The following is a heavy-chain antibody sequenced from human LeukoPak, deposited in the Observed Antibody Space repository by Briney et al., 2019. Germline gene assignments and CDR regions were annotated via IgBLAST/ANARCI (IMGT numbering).Heavy chain of an antibody. D-gene: IGHD3-10*01. CDR1: GFTFSSYE. CDR3: ARDLDRGYYGSGSYYKSAPFDY. CDR2: ISSSGSTI. J-gene: IGHJ4*02. V-gene: IGHV3-48*03. Sequence: GGSLRLSCAASGFTFSSYEMNWVRQAPGKGLEWVSYISSSGSTIYYADSVKGRFTISRVNAKNSLYLQMNSLRAEDTAVYYCARDLDRGYYGSGSYYKSAPFDYWGQGTLVTVSS.